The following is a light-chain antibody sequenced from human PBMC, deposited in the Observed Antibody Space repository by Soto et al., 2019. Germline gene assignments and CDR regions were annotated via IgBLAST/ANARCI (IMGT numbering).Light chain of an antibody. Sequence: QAVVTQPPSVSGAPGQRVTISCTGSSSNIGAGYDVHWYQQRPGTAPKLLIFGNINRPSGVPDRFSGSKSGTSASLAITGLQAEDEGDYYCSSYTTNSPPVVFGGGTQLTVL. CDR3: SSYTTNSPPVV. V-gene: IGLV1-40*01. J-gene: IGLJ2*01. CDR1: SSNIGAGYD. CDR2: GNI.